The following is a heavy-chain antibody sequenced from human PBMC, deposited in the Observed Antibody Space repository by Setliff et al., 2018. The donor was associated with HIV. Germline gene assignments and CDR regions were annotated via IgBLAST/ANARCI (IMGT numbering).Heavy chain of an antibody. Sequence: PSETLSLTCTVSGGSISSGSYYWSWIRQPAGKGLEWIGHIYTSGSTNYNPSLKSRVTIPVDTSKNQFSLKLSSVTAADTAVYYCARGDSHWGQGTLVTVSS. V-gene: IGHV4-61*09. J-gene: IGHJ4*02. CDR1: GGSISSGSYY. D-gene: IGHD2-21*02. CDR2: IYTSGST. CDR3: ARGDSH.